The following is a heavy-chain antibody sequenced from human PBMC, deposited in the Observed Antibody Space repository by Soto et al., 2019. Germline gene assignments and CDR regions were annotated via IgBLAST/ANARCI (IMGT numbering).Heavy chain of an antibody. V-gene: IGHV3-13*04. CDR3: ASLGARIY. J-gene: IGHJ4*02. CDR1: GFTFSDYD. CDR2: IGHGYDT. Sequence: EVPLVESGGGLVQPGGSLTLSCAASGFTFSDYDMHWVRQASGEGPEWVASIGHGYDTYYADSVRGRFTISRANAKNSFYLQMNSLRVEDTAMFYCASLGARIYWAQGSGVNVSS. D-gene: IGHD7-27*01.